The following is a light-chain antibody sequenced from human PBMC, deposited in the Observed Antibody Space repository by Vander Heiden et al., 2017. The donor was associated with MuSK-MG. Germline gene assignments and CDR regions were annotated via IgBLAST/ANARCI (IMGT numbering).Light chain of an antibody. CDR2: DAS. Sequence: EIVLTQSPATLSLSPGERATLSCRASQSVSSYLAWYQQKPGQAPRLLIYDASNRATGIKARFSGSGYGTDFTLTISSLDPEDFAVYYCQQRINCHPPLTFGGGTKVEIK. CDR1: QSVSSY. J-gene: IGKJ4*01. V-gene: IGKV3-11*01. CDR3: QQRINCHPPLT.